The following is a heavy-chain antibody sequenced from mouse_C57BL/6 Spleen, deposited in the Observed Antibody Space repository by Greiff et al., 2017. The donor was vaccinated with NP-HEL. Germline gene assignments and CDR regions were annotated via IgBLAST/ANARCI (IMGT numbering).Heavy chain of an antibody. Sequence: QVQLQQSGAELAKPGASVKLSCKASGYTFTSYWMHWVKQRPGQGLEWIGYINPSSGYTKYNQKFKDKATLTADKSSSTAYMQLSSLTYEVSAVYYCARHPICYGYDVGAMDYWGQGTSVTVSS. CDR3: ARHPICYGYDVGAMDY. CDR1: GYTFTSYW. D-gene: IGHD2-2*01. CDR2: INPSSGYT. V-gene: IGHV1-7*01. J-gene: IGHJ4*01.